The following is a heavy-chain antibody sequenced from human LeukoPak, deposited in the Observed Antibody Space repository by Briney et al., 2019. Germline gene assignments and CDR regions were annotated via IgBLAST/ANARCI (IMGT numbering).Heavy chain of an antibody. D-gene: IGHD3-3*01. CDR3: ARGLGTYYDFWSGLNWFDP. J-gene: IGHJ5*02. CDR2: INPNSGGT. Sequence: ASVKVSCKASGYTFTGYYMHWVRQAPGHGLEWMGWINPNSGGTNYAQKFQGRVTMTRDTSISTAYMELSRLRSDDTAVYYCARGLGTYYDFWSGLNWFDPWGQGTLVTVSS. CDR1: GYTFTGYY. V-gene: IGHV1-2*02.